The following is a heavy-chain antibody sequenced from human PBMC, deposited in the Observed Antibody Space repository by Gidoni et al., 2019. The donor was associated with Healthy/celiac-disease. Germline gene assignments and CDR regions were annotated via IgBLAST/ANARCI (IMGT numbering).Heavy chain of an antibody. CDR3: AKGPSITMIVGPGY. J-gene: IGHJ4*02. CDR2: ISGSGGST. V-gene: IGHV3-23*01. Sequence: LEWVSAISGSGGSTYYADSVKGRFTISRDNSKNTLYLQMNSLRAEDTAVYYCAKGPSITMIVGPGYWGQGTLVTVSS. D-gene: IGHD3-22*01.